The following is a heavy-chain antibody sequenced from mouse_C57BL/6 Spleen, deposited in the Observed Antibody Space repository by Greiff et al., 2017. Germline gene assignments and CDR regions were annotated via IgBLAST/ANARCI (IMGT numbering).Heavy chain of an antibody. D-gene: IGHD1-1*01. Sequence: VQLQQSGAELVKPGASVKLSCKASGYTFTSYWMHWVKQRPGQGLEWIGMIHPNSGSTNYNEKFKSKATLTVDKSSSTAYMQLSSLTSEDSAVYYCAREGYYGSSHYYAMDYWGQGTSVTGSS. V-gene: IGHV1-64*01. CDR2: IHPNSGST. CDR3: AREGYYGSSHYYAMDY. J-gene: IGHJ4*01. CDR1: GYTFTSYW.